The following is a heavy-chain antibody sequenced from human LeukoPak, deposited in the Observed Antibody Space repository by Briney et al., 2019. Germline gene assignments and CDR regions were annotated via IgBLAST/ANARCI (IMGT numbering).Heavy chain of an antibody. V-gene: IGHV3-23*01. CDR3: ANPGITGTTDFDY. CDR2: ISGSGGST. J-gene: IGHJ4*02. D-gene: IGHD1-7*01. CDR1: GGSISSGGYY. Sequence: PSETLSLTCTVSGGSISSGGYYWSRVRQAPGKGLEWVSAISGSGGSTYYADSVKGRFTISRDNSKNTLYLQMNSLRAEDTAVYYCANPGITGTTDFDYWGQGTLVTVSS.